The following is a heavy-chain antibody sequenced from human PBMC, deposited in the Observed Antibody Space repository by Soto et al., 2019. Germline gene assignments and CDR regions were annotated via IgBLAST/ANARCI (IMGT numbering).Heavy chain of an antibody. V-gene: IGHV3-23*01. CDR1: GFTFSSYA. CDR2: ISGSGGST. Sequence: GGSLRLSCAASGFTFSSYAMSWVRQAPGKGLEWVSAISGSGGSTYYADSVRGRFTISRDTSKNTLHLQMNSLRGEDAAVYYCASRPDFFDYWGRGTLVTVSS. CDR3: ASRPDFFDY. J-gene: IGHJ4*02.